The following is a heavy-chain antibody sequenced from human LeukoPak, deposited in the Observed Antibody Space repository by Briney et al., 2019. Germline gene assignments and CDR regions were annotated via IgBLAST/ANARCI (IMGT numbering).Heavy chain of an antibody. D-gene: IGHD3-3*01. CDR1: GYTFTSYD. Sequence: ASVKVSCKASGYTFTSYDINWVRQATGQGLESMGWMNPNSGNTGYAQKFQGRVTMTRNTSISTAYMELSSLRSEDTAVYYCASSSKYYDFWSGYSGGMDWFDPWGQGTLVTVSS. V-gene: IGHV1-8*01. J-gene: IGHJ5*02. CDR2: MNPNSGNT. CDR3: ASSSKYYDFWSGYSGGMDWFDP.